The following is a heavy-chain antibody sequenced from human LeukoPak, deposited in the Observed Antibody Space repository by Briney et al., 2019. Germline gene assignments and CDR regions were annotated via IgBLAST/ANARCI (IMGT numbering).Heavy chain of an antibody. D-gene: IGHD2-2*01. V-gene: IGHV4-59*08. CDR3: ARQAGPYCTSTSCYLDY. CDR2: IYYSGST. Sequence: PSETLSLTCTVSGGSISSYYWSWIRQPPGKGLEWIGYIYYSGSTNYNPSLKSRVTISVDMSKNQFSLKLSSVTAADTAVYYCARQAGPYCTSTSCYLDYWGQGTPVTVSS. CDR1: GGSISSYY. J-gene: IGHJ4*02.